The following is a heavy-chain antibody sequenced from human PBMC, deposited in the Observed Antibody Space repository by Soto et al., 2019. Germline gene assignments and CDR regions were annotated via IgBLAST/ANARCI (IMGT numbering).Heavy chain of an antibody. CDR1: GFTFSSYA. J-gene: IGHJ6*03. CDR2: ISGSGGST. D-gene: IGHD3-3*01. Sequence: GGSLRLSCAASGFTFSSYAMSWVRQAPGKGLEWVSAISGSGGSTYYADSVKGRFTISRDNSKNTLYLQMNSLRAEDTAVYYCTDSNVGFWSGYPIDYYYYMDVWGKGTTVTVSS. V-gene: IGHV3-23*01. CDR3: TDSNVGFWSGYPIDYYYYMDV.